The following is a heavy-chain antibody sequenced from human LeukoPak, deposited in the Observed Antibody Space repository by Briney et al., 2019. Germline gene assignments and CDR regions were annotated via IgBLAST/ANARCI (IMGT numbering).Heavy chain of an antibody. J-gene: IGHJ4*02. D-gene: IGHD4-17*01. Sequence: GESLKISCEASGYSFTNFWVAWVRQMPGKGLEWMGSIYPGDSDTRYSPSFQGQVTISADKSITTAYLQWSSLKASDTAMYYCARGDYGDFRVFYTLFDYWGQGTLVTVSS. V-gene: IGHV5-51*01. CDR2: IYPGDSDT. CDR3: ARGDYGDFRVFYTLFDY. CDR1: GYSFTNFW.